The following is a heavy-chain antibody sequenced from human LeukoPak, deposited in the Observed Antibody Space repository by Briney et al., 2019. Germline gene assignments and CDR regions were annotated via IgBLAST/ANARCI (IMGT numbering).Heavy chain of an antibody. CDR3: ARVLGVTTGHTFDI. CDR1: GASINSGGFF. CDR2: IYYSGYT. V-gene: IGHV4-31*03. Sequence: PSETLSLTCTVSGASINSGGFFWSWIRQHPGKGLEWIGHIYYSGYTYYNPSLTSRLAISLDTSKTQFSLGLSSVTAADTALYYCARVLGVTTGHTFDIGGQGIRVTVSS. J-gene: IGHJ3*02. D-gene: IGHD4-17*01.